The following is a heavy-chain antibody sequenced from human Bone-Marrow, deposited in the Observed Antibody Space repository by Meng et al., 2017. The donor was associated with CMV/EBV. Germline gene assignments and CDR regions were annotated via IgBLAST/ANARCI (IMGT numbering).Heavy chain of an antibody. CDR3: ARASQGTYCSSTSCRRGGWFDP. V-gene: IGHV5-51*01. CDR1: GYSFTSYW. CDR2: IYPGDSDT. D-gene: IGHD2-2*01. J-gene: IGHJ5*02. Sequence: GESLKISGKGSGYSFTSYWIGWVRQMPGKGLELMGIIYPGDSDTRYSPSFQGQVTISADKSISTAYLQWSSLKASDTAMYYCARASQGTYCSSTSCRRGGWFDPWGQGTLVTVSS.